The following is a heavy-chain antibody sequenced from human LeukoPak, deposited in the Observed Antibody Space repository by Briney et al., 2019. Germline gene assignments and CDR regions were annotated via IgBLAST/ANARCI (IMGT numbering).Heavy chain of an antibody. V-gene: IGHV3-33*01. J-gene: IGHJ4*02. Sequence: GGSLSLSCAASGFIFSSYNMHWVRQAPGKGLEWVAIIWYDGSNKYYADSVKGRFTISRDNSKKTLYLQMNSLRAEDTAVYYCAGSGYPEGLDFWGQGTLVTVSS. CDR3: AGSGYPEGLDF. D-gene: IGHD3-22*01. CDR2: IWYDGSNK. CDR1: GFIFSSYN.